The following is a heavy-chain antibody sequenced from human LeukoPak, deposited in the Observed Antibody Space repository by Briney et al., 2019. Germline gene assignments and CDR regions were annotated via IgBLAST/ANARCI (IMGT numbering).Heavy chain of an antibody. CDR2: ISGSGGST. CDR3: AKVSRYIVGAITDC. V-gene: IGHV3-23*01. Sequence: GGSLRLSCAASGFTFSSYAMSWVRQAPGKGLEWVSAISGSGGSTYYADSVKGRFTISRDNSKNTLYLQMNSLRAEDTAVYYCAKVSRYIVGAITDCWGQGTLVTVSS. CDR1: GFTFSSYA. J-gene: IGHJ4*02. D-gene: IGHD1-26*01.